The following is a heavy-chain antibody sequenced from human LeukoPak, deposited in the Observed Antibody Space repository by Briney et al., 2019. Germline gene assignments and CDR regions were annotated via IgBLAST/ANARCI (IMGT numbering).Heavy chain of an antibody. CDR3: ARGTSGWPYYMDV. CDR1: GGSFIGYY. Sequence: PSETLSLTCAVYGGSFIGYYWSWIRQPPGKGLEWIGEINHSGSTNYNPSPKSRVTISVDTSKNQFSLRLTSMTAADTAVYYCARGTSGWPYYMDVWGKGTTVTVSS. V-gene: IGHV4-34*01. J-gene: IGHJ6*03. D-gene: IGHD6-19*01. CDR2: INHSGST.